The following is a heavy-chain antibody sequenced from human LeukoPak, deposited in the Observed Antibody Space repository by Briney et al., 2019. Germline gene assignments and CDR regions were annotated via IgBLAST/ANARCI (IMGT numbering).Heavy chain of an antibody. D-gene: IGHD3-22*01. CDR3: TTLGGYYDSSGYWGGSVDY. CDR2: IIPIFGTA. Sequence: ASVKVSCKASGDTFSSYAISWVRQAPGQGLEWMGGIIPIFGTADYAQKFQGRVTITADESTSTAYMELNSLKTEDTAVYYCTTLGGYYDSSGYWGGSVDYWGQGTLVTVSS. V-gene: IGHV1-69*13. J-gene: IGHJ4*02. CDR1: GDTFSSYA.